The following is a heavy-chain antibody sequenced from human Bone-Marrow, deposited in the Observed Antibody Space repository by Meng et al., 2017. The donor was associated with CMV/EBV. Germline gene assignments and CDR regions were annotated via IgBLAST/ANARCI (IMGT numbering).Heavy chain of an antibody. J-gene: IGHJ4*02. Sequence: SETLSLTCTVSGGSISSYYWSWIRQPPGKGLEWIGYIYYSGSTNYNPSLKSRVTISVDTSTNQFSLKMSSVSAADTAVYYCARDRLYCSSSSCYIIWGQGTLVAVSS. D-gene: IGHD2-2*02. CDR1: GGSISSYY. CDR3: ARDRLYCSSSSCYII. V-gene: IGHV4-59*12. CDR2: IYYSGST.